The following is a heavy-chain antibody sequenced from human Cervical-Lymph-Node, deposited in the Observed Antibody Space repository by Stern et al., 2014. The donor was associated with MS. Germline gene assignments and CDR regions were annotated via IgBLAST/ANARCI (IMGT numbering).Heavy chain of an antibody. CDR3: ASVSGITGNTGVDY. CDR1: GGTFSSYA. V-gene: IGHV1-69*01. J-gene: IGHJ4*02. Sequence: VQLVESGAEVKKPGSSVKVSCKASGGTFSSYAISWVRQAPGQVLEWMGGIIPIFGTANYAQKFQGRVTITADESTSTAYMELSSLRSEDTAVYYCASVSGITGNTGVDYWGQGTLVTVSS. D-gene: IGHD1-20*01. CDR2: IIPIFGTA.